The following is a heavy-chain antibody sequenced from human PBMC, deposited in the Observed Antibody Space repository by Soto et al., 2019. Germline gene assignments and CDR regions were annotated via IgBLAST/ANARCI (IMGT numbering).Heavy chain of an antibody. Sequence: SVKVSCKASGGTFSSYTISWVRQAPGQGLEWMGRTIPILGIANYAQKFQGRVTITADKSTSTAYMELSSLRSEDTAVYYCARYALSPIHNAFDIWGQGTMVTVSS. CDR3: ARYALSPIHNAFDI. CDR2: TIPILGIA. CDR1: GGTFSSYT. J-gene: IGHJ3*02. D-gene: IGHD2-2*01. V-gene: IGHV1-69*02.